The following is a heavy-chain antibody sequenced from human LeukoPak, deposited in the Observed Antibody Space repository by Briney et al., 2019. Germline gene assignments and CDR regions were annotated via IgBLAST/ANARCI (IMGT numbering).Heavy chain of an antibody. CDR1: GGTFSSYA. CDR3: ARAGYCSGGSCYSFLSEWYYFDY. V-gene: IGHV1-69*05. CDR2: IIPIFGTA. D-gene: IGHD2-15*01. Sequence: SVKVSCKASGGTFSSYAISWVRQAPGQGLEWMGRIIPIFGTANYAQKFQGRVTITTDESTSTAYMELSSLRSEDTAVYYCARAGYCSGGSCYSFLSEWYYFDYWGQGTLVTVSS. J-gene: IGHJ4*02.